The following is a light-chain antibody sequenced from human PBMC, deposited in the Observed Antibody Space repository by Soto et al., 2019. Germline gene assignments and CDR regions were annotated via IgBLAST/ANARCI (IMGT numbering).Light chain of an antibody. V-gene: IGKV1-39*01. J-gene: IGKJ1*01. CDR1: QSISRD. Sequence: DLQMTQSPSSLSASVGDRVTITCRASQSISRDLNWYQQKPGKAPKLLISAASSLQSGVPSRFGGRGSGTDFTLTISSLQPEDFATYYCQQSYSTPQTFGQGTKVEIK. CDR3: QQSYSTPQT. CDR2: AAS.